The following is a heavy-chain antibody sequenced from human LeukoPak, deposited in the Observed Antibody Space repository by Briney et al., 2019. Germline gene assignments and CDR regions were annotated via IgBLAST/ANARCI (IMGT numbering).Heavy chain of an antibody. CDR1: GFTFSSYA. J-gene: IGHJ4*02. V-gene: IGHV3-23*01. CDR3: ALLRYFDWSPGRIDY. CDR2: ISGSGGST. D-gene: IGHD3-9*01. Sequence: PGGSLRLSCAASGFTFSSYAMSWVRQAPGKGLERVSAISGSGGSTYYADSVKGRFTISRDNSKNTLYLQMNSLRAEDTAVYYCALLRYFDWSPGRIDYWGQGTLVTVSS.